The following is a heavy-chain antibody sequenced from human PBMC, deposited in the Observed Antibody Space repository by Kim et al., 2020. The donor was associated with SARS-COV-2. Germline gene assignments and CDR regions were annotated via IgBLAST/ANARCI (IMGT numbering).Heavy chain of an antibody. V-gene: IGHV4-39*01. Sequence: NPSLKRRVTISVDTSKNQFSLKLSSVTAADTAVYYCAGPRGVVVAAYFDYWGQGTLVTVSS. CDR3: AGPRGVVVAAYFDY. J-gene: IGHJ4*02. D-gene: IGHD2-15*01.